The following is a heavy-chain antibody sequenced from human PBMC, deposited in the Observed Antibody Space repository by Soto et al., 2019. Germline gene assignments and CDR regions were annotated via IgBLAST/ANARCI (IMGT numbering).Heavy chain of an antibody. J-gene: IGHJ6*02. Sequence: PGGSLRLSCAASGFTFSSYGMHWVRQAPGKGLEWVAVISYDGSNKYYADSVKGRFTISRDNSKNTLYLQMNSLRAEDTAVYYCARDIALQHYYYYGMDVWGQGTTVTVS. D-gene: IGHD6-13*01. CDR2: ISYDGSNK. V-gene: IGHV3-30*03. CDR1: GFTFSSYG. CDR3: ARDIALQHYYYYGMDV.